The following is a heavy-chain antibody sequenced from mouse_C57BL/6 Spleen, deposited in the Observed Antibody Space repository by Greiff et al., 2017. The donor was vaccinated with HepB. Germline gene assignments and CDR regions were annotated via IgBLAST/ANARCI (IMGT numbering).Heavy chain of an antibody. CDR2: ISDGGSYT. V-gene: IGHV5-4*03. Sequence: EVKLQESGGGLVKPGGSLKLSCAASGFTFSSYAMSWVRQTPEKRLEWVATISDGGSYTYYPDNVKGRFTISRDNAKNNLYLQMSHLKSEDTAMYYCARAYYYGSSYDAMDYWGQGTSVTVSS. CDR1: GFTFSSYA. D-gene: IGHD1-1*01. CDR3: ARAYYYGSSYDAMDY. J-gene: IGHJ4*01.